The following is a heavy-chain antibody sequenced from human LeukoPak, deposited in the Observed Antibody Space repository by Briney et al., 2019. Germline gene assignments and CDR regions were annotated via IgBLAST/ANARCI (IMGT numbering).Heavy chain of an antibody. D-gene: IGHD6-19*01. CDR2: ISSGSSTI. Sequence: GGSLRLSCAASGFTFSSYSMSWVRQAPGKGLEWLSYISSGSSTIYYADSVKGRFTISRDNAKNSLYLQMSSLRVEDTAVYYCARGAQWPYWGQGTLVTVSS. V-gene: IGHV3-48*01. J-gene: IGHJ4*02. CDR3: ARGAQWPY. CDR1: GFTFSSYS.